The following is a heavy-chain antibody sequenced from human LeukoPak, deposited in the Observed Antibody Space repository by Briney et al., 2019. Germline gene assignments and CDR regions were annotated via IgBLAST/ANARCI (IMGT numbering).Heavy chain of an antibody. Sequence: SETLSLTCTVSGGSISSGGYYWSWIRQHPGKGLEWIGYIYYSGSTYYNPSLESRLTMSVDTSKNQFSLHLTSVTAADTAVYYCARDWGTYFDYWGQGTLVTVSS. J-gene: IGHJ4*02. CDR2: IYYSGST. V-gene: IGHV4-31*03. CDR1: GGSISSGGYY. CDR3: ARDWGTYFDY. D-gene: IGHD7-27*01.